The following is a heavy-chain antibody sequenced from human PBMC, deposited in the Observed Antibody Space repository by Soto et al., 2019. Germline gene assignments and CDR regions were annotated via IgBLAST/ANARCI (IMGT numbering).Heavy chain of an antibody. CDR3: ARHGSGISSSWPTIDY. V-gene: IGHV4-39*01. CDR2: IYYSGST. CDR1: GGSISSSSYY. J-gene: IGHJ4*02. Sequence: QLQLQESGPGLVKPSETLSLTCTVSGGSISSSSYYWGWIRQPPGKGLEWIGSIYYSGSTYYNPSLKSRVNISVDTSKNQFSLKLSSVTAADTAVYYCARHGSGISSSWPTIDYWGQGTLVTVSS. D-gene: IGHD6-13*01.